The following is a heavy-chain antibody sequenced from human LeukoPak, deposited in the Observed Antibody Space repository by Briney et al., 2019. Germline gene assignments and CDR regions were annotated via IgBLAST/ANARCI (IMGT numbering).Heavy chain of an antibody. V-gene: IGHV1-18*01. J-gene: IGHJ4*02. D-gene: IGHD3-10*01. CDR3: ARGGSGSYYDY. Sequence: ASVKVSCKASGYTFTSHGITWVRQAPGQEFEWMGWISAYNGDTKYPETSQVRVTLTTDTSTNTVYMELRNLKSDDTAVYYCARGGSGSYYDYWGQGTLITVSS. CDR2: ISAYNGDT. CDR1: GYTFTSHG.